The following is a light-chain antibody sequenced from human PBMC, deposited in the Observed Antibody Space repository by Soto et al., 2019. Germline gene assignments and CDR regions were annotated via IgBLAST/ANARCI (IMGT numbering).Light chain of an antibody. CDR3: ETWDSTTRV. J-gene: IGLJ3*02. Sequence: QSVLTQSSSASASLGSSVKFTCTLSSGHSNSIIAWHQQQPGKAPRYLMNLEGGGSYNKGSGVPDRFSGSSSGADRYLTISTLQSEDEADYSCETWDSTTRVFGGGTKLTVL. V-gene: IGLV4-60*03. CDR2: LEGGGSY. CDR1: SGHSNSI.